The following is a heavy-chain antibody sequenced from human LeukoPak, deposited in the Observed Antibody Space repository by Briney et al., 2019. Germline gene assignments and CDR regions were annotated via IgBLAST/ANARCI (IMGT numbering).Heavy chain of an antibody. V-gene: IGHV1-18*01. CDR2: ISGYNGHT. Sequence: ASVKVSCKASGYTFTSYGISWVRQAPGQGLEWRGWISGYNGHTNYAQKLQGRVTMTTDTSTSTAYMELRSLRSDDTAVYYCARGVPGAVAGTGHWGQGTLVTVSS. CDR3: ARGVPGAVAGTGH. J-gene: IGHJ4*01. D-gene: IGHD6-19*01. CDR1: GYTFTSYG.